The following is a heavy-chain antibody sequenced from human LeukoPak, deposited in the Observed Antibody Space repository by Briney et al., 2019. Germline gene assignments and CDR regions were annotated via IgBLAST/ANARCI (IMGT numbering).Heavy chain of an antibody. V-gene: IGHV1-69*05. CDR2: IIPIFGTA. CDR1: GGTFSSYA. Sequence: GSSVKVSCKASGGTFSSYAISWVRQAPGQGLEWMGGIIPIFGTANYAQKFQGRVTITTDESTSAAYMELSSLRSEDTAVYYCARDGAAAALPGDWFDPWGQGTLVTVSS. CDR3: ARDGAAAALPGDWFDP. J-gene: IGHJ5*02. D-gene: IGHD6-13*01.